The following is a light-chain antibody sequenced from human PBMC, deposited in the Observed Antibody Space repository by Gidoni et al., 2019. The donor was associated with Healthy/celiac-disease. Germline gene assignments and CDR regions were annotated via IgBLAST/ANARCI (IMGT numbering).Light chain of an antibody. Sequence: QSALTQPAPVSGSPGPALTITCTGTSSAVGSCNLVSWYQQHPGKAPNLMIYEVSKRPSGVSTRFSGSKSGNTASLTISGLQAEDEADYYCCSYAGSSTHVVFGGGTKLTVL. CDR3: CSYAGSSTHVV. V-gene: IGLV2-23*02. J-gene: IGLJ2*01. CDR2: EVS. CDR1: SSAVGSCNL.